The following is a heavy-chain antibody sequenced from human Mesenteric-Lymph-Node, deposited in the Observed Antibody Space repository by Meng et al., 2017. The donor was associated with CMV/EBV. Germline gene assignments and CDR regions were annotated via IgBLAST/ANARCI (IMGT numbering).Heavy chain of an antibody. V-gene: IGHV3-23*01. Sequence: GESLKISCAASGFTFRSYTMSWVRQAPGKGLEWVAGISGSGSTTKYSASVEGRFTISRDNSKGTLFLQMNRLGAEDTALYFCAKDMWEYQLPDGSWGQGTLVTVS. CDR1: GFTFRSYT. J-gene: IGHJ5*02. D-gene: IGHD2-2*01. CDR2: ISGSGSTT. CDR3: AKDMWEYQLPDGS.